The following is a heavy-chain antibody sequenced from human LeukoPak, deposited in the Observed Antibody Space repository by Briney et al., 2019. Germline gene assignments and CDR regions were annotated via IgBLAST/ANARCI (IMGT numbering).Heavy chain of an antibody. CDR1: GFTFSSYA. D-gene: IGHD6-19*01. Sequence: GGSLRLSCAASGFTFSSYAMSWVRQAPGKGLEWVSAISGSGGSTYYADSVKGRFTISRDNAKNSLYLQMNSLRAEDTAVYYCARESIAVAGAPFDYWGQGTLVTVSS. CDR3: ARESIAVAGAPFDY. J-gene: IGHJ4*02. V-gene: IGHV3-23*01. CDR2: ISGSGGST.